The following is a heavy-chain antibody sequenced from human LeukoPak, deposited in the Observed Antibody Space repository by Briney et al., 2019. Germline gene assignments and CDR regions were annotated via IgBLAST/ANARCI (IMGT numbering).Heavy chain of an antibody. Sequence: PSETLSLTCTVSGGSISSSSYSWGWIRHPPGKGLEWIGSIYYSGSTYYNPSLKSRVTISVDTSKNQFSLKLSSVTAADTAVYYCARGFKGDIVVVVAATSWFDPWGQGTLVTVSS. J-gene: IGHJ5*02. D-gene: IGHD2-15*01. CDR1: GGSISSSSYS. CDR3: ARGFKGDIVVVVAATSWFDP. CDR2: IYYSGST. V-gene: IGHV4-39*07.